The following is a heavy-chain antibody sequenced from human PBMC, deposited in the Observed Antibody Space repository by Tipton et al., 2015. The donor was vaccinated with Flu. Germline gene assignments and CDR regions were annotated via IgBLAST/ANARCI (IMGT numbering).Heavy chain of an antibody. J-gene: IGHJ6*02. CDR3: AKDMDHFYGMDV. D-gene: IGHD3-10*01. CDR2: IYYSGST. CDR1: GASISSYS. Sequence: TLSLTCNVSGASISSYSWSWIRQSPGKGLEWIGYIYYSGSTNYNPSLRSRVAISVDTSKNQLSLKLTSVTAADTAVYYCAKDMDHFYGMDVWGQGTTVTVS. V-gene: IGHV4-59*12.